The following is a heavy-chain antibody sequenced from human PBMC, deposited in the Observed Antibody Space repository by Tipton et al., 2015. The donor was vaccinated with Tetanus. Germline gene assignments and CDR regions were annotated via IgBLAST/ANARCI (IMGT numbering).Heavy chain of an antibody. CDR3: ARDDGYTGLNS. D-gene: IGHD5-24*01. Sequence: LRLSCAASGFTFSNCAMRWVRQAPGKGLEWLAYVSYSGRTNSNYSLKSRITVSQDTSKNQFSLRLTSVTAADTAVYFCARDDGYTGLNSWGQGALVAVSS. CDR1: GFTFSNCA. CDR2: VSYSGRT. J-gene: IGHJ4*02. V-gene: IGHV4-59*01.